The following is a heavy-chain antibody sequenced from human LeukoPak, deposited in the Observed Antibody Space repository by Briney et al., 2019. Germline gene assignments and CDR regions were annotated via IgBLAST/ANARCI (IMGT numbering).Heavy chain of an antibody. J-gene: IGHJ6*02. D-gene: IGHD2-15*01. CDR1: GFTFSSYA. CDR2: ISYDGSNK. V-gene: IGHV3-30-3*01. Sequence: GRSLGLSCAASGFTFSSYAMHWVRQAPGKGLEWVAVISYDGSNKYYADSVKGRFTISRDNSKNTLYLQMNSLRAEDTAVYYCARDAFLCSGGSCYFYYYYYGMDVWGQGTTVTVSS. CDR3: ARDAFLCSGGSCYFYYYYYGMDV.